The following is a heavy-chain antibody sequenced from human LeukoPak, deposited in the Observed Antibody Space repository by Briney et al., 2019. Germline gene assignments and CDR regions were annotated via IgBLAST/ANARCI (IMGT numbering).Heavy chain of an antibody. CDR3: AKGSSPDYYGSGRFDS. D-gene: IGHD3-10*01. Sequence: PGGSLRLSCAASGFTFSSHSMNWVRQAPGKGLEWVSSISSGSSYIYYADSVKGRFTISSDRSKNTVYLQMNSLRAEDTAVYFCAKGSSPDYYGSGRFDSWGQGILVTVSS. V-gene: IGHV3-21*04. CDR2: ISSGSSYI. J-gene: IGHJ5*01. CDR1: GFTFSSHS.